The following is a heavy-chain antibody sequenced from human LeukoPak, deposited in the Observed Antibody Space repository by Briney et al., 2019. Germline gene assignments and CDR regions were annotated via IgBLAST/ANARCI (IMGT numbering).Heavy chain of an antibody. CDR2: IWYGGSNK. D-gene: IGHD2-21*02. V-gene: IGHV3-30*02. J-gene: IGHJ4*02. Sequence: PGGSLRLSCAASGFTFSNYAMSWVRQAPGKGLEWVAVIWYGGSNKYYADSVKGRFTISRDNSKNTLYLQMNSLRAEDTAVYYCAKDHDSSGLDYWGQGTLVTVSS. CDR3: AKDHDSSGLDY. CDR1: GFTFSNYA.